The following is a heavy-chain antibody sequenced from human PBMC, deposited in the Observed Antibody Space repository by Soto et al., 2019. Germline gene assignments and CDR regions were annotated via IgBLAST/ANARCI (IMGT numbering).Heavy chain of an antibody. J-gene: IGHJ4*02. CDR3: ARASMITFGGVIVEYYFDY. Sequence: QVQLQQWGAGLLKPSETLSLTCAVYGGSFSGYYWSWIRQPPGKGLEWIGEINHSGSTNYNPSLKSRVTISVDTSKNQFSLKLSSVTAADTAVYYCARASMITFGGVIVEYYFDYWGQGTLVTVSS. CDR2: INHSGST. V-gene: IGHV4-34*01. CDR1: GGSFSGYY. D-gene: IGHD3-16*02.